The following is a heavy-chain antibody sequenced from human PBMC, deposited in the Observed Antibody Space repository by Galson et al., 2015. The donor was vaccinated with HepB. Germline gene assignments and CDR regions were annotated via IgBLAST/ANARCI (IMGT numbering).Heavy chain of an antibody. CDR3: ARNLVLVPAAQPFDYYYAMDV. V-gene: IGHV1-3*01. D-gene: IGHD2-2*01. J-gene: IGHJ6*02. CDR1: GYSFTNYA. Sequence: SVKVSCKAYGYSFTNYALHWVRQAPGQRLEWMGWINPGNGNTKYSQKFQGRVTITRDTSASTAYMELSSLRSEDTAVYYCARNLVLVPAAQPFDYYYAMDVWGQGTTVTVFS. CDR2: INPGNGNT.